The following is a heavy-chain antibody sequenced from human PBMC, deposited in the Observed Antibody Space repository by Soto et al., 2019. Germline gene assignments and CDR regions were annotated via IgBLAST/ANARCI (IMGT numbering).Heavy chain of an antibody. J-gene: IGHJ4*02. CDR1: GGTFNTYA. CDR3: AREVHVHTPAFVY. Sequence: QVQLVQSGAEMKKPGSSVKVSCQSSGGTFNTYAMNWVRQAPGQGPEWMGDISPMFGAANYAPKFQGRVTITADESTGTSYMQWSSLTSEDTAVYFFAREVHVHTPAFVYWGQGTLVTVSS. V-gene: IGHV1-69*12. CDR2: ISPMFGAA. D-gene: IGHD3-10*02.